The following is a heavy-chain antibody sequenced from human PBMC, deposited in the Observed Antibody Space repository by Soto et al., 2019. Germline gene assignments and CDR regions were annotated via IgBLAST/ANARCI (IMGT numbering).Heavy chain of an antibody. CDR1: GFRFSIYA. CDR2: ISGSGGST. CDR3: ANSPRTVTTRYYYGMDV. D-gene: IGHD4-4*01. J-gene: IGHJ6*02. Sequence: PGGSLRLSCTASGFRFSIYAMAGFRQPPEKGLEWVSAISGSGGSTYYADSVKGRFTISRDNSKNTLYLQMNSLRAEDTAVYYCANSPRTVTTRYYYGMDVWGQGTTVTVSS. V-gene: IGHV3-23*01.